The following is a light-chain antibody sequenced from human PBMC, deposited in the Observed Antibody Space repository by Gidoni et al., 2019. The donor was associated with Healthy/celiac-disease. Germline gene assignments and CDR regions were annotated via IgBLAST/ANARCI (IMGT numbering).Light chain of an antibody. CDR1: SSNIGAGYD. J-gene: IGLJ2*01. CDR2: GNS. V-gene: IGLV1-40*01. Sequence: QSVLTQPPSVSGAPAQRVTISCTGSSSNIGAGYDVHWYQHLPGTAPKLLIYGNSNRPSGVPDRFSGSKSGTSASLAITGLQADDEADYYCQSYDSSLRGVFGGGTKLTVL. CDR3: QSYDSSLRGV.